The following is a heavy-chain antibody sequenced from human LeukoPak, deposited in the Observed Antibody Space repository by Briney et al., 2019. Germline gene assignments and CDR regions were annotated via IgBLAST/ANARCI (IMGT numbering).Heavy chain of an antibody. Sequence: QAGGSLRLSCAASGFTFSSYAMSWVRQAPGKGLEWVSAISGSGGSTYYADSVKGRFTISRDNSKNTLYLQMNSLRAEDTAVYYCAKDSGRGSSPPNPDGEYWGQGTLVTVSS. V-gene: IGHV3-23*01. J-gene: IGHJ4*02. CDR2: ISGSGGST. CDR3: AKDSGRGSSPPNPDGEY. D-gene: IGHD3-10*01. CDR1: GFTFSSYA.